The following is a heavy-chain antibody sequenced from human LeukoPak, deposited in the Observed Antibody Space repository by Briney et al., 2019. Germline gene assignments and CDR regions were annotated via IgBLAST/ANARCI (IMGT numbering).Heavy chain of an antibody. J-gene: IGHJ4*02. CDR1: GFTFDDYA. V-gene: IGHV3-43*02. Sequence: PGGSLRLSCAASGFTFDDYAMHWVRQPPGKGLEWVSLISGDGGSTYYADSVKGRFAFSRDNSKNSLYLQMNSLRTEDTALYYCAISDHYFDYWGQGTLVTVSS. CDR3: AISDHYFDY. CDR2: ISGDGGST.